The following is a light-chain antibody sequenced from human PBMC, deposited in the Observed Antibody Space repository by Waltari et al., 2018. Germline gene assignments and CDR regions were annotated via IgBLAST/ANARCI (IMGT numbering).Light chain of an antibody. CDR1: QDIDRY. CDR2: SAS. V-gene: IGKV1-39*01. Sequence: DVQVTQSPSSLSASVGDSVTIPCRTSQDIDRYLIWYQQKPGNAPKLLIYSASYLQSGVPSRFSGSGSGTDFSLTISSLQPEDFAVYYCQQNYRTPTFGGGTKV. J-gene: IGKJ4*01. CDR3: QQNYRTPT.